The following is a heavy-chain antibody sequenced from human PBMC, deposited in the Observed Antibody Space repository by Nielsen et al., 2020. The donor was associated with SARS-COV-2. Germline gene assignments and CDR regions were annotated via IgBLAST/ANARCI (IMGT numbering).Heavy chain of an antibody. Sequence: SETLSLTCNVSGGSMYRSSYYWGWIRQPPGKGLEWIGSLHYAGSTDYNPSLKSRVTISVDTSKNQFSLTLSSVTAADTAVYYCARDKTHSYGRVLDPWGQGILVTVSS. CDR2: LHYAGST. V-gene: IGHV4-39*07. CDR3: ARDKTHSYGRVLDP. CDR1: GGSMYRSSYY. D-gene: IGHD5-18*01. J-gene: IGHJ5*02.